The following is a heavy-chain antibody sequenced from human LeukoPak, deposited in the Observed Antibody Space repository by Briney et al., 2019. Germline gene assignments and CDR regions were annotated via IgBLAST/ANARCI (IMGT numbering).Heavy chain of an antibody. D-gene: IGHD2-2*01. J-gene: IGHJ5*02. V-gene: IGHV4-34*01. Sequence: SETLSLTCAVCGGSFSGYYWSWVRQPPGKGLEWIGEINHSGSTNYNPSLKSRVTISVDTSKNQFSLKLSSVTAADTAVYYCARYKILVVPAAMPGQNWFDPWGQGTLVTVSS. CDR3: ARYKILVVPAAMPGQNWFDP. CDR2: INHSGST. CDR1: GGSFSGYY.